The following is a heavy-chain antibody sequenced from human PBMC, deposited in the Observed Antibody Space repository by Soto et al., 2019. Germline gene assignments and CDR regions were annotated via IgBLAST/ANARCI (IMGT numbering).Heavy chain of an antibody. CDR1: GFTFSSYA. D-gene: IGHD3-10*01. V-gene: IGHV3-23*01. Sequence: EVQLLESGGGLVQPGGSLRLSCAASGFTFSSYAMSWVRQAPGKGLEWVSAISGSGGSAYYADSVKGRFTISRDNSKNTRYLQMDRLRAEDTAVYYCAKGDQLLKLWFRESMDPFDYWGQGTLVTVSS. J-gene: IGHJ4*02. CDR3: AKGDQLLKLWFRESMDPFDY. CDR2: ISGSGGSA.